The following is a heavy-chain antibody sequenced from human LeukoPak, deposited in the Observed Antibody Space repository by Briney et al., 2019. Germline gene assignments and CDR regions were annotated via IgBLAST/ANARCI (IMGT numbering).Heavy chain of an antibody. D-gene: IGHD2-21*02. V-gene: IGHV4-34*01. J-gene: IGHJ5*02. CDR3: ARHQLAYCGGDCYSVEAKHHNWFDP. CDR2: INHSGST. Sequence: SETLSFTCAVSGGSFSGYYWSWIRQPPGKGLEWIGEINHSGSTNYNPSLKSRVTISVDTSKNQFSLKLSSVTAADTAVYYCARHQLAYCGGDCYSVEAKHHNWFDPWGQGTLVTVSS. CDR1: GGSFSGYY.